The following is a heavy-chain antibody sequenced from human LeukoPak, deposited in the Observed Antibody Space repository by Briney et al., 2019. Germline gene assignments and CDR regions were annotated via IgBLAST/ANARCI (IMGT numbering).Heavy chain of an antibody. CDR2: IIPIFGTA. D-gene: IGHD6-13*01. J-gene: IGHJ4*02. Sequence: AASVKVSCKASGGTFSSYAISWVRQAPGQGLEWMGGIIPIFGTANYAQKFQGRVTITTDESTSTAYMELSSLRSEDTAVYYCAVSAAGIYYFDYWGQGTLVTVSS. CDR1: GGTFSSYA. CDR3: AVSAAGIYYFDY. V-gene: IGHV1-69*05.